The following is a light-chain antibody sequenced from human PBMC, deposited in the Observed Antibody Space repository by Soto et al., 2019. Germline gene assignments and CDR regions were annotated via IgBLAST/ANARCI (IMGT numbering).Light chain of an antibody. J-gene: IGKJ1*01. V-gene: IGKV3-15*01. Sequence: DIVLTQSPGTLSVSPGERATLSCRASQSVSTKLAWYQQKPDQAPRLLFYGASSEDTGIPARFSGSGSATEFTLSISSLQPEDFAVYYCQQYNNWPGTFGQGTKVEIK. CDR1: QSVSTK. CDR3: QQYNNWPGT. CDR2: GAS.